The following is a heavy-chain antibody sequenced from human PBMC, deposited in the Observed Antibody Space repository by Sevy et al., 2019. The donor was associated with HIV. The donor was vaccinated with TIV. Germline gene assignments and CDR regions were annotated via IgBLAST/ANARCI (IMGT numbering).Heavy chain of an antibody. J-gene: IGHJ4*02. Sequence: GGSLRLSCAASGFTFSSYAMSWVRQAPGKGLEWVSGISGSGGSTYYADSVKGRFTISRDNSKNTLYLQMNSLRAEDTAVYYCARVAGSGTYYSGDFDYWGQGTLLTVSS. CDR1: GFTFSSYA. D-gene: IGHD3-10*01. CDR3: ARVAGSGTYYSGDFDY. V-gene: IGHV3-23*01. CDR2: ISGSGGST.